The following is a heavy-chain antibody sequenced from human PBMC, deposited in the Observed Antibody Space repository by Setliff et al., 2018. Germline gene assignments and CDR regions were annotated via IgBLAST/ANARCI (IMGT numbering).Heavy chain of an antibody. J-gene: IGHJ4*02. CDR1: GGSISSYY. D-gene: IGHD6-19*01. V-gene: IGHV4-4*07. CDR2: IYIGGSA. Sequence: PSETLSLTCTVSGGSISSYYWSWIRQPAGKGLEWIGHIYIGGSANYNPSLKSRATMSIDTSKNQFSLKLNSVTAADTAVYYCTRNFLGWLARFWGRGTLVTSPQ. CDR3: TRNFLGWLARF.